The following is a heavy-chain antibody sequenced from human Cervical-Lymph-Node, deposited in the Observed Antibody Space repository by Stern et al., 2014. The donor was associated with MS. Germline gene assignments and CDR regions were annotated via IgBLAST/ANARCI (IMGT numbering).Heavy chain of an antibody. CDR1: GFTVSSNY. Sequence: EVQLLESGGGLIQPGGSLRLSCAASGFTVSSNYMSWVRQAPGKGLEWGSVIYSGGSTYYADSVKGRFTISRDNSKNTLYLQMNSLRAEDTAVYYCAREHRGSSGWYSYYFDYWGQGTLVTVSS. V-gene: IGHV3-53*01. D-gene: IGHD6-19*01. J-gene: IGHJ4*02. CDR2: IYSGGST. CDR3: AREHRGSSGWYSYYFDY.